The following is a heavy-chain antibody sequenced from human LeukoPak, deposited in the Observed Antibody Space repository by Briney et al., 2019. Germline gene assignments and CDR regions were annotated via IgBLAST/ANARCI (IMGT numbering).Heavy chain of an antibody. D-gene: IGHD3-3*01. V-gene: IGHV4-38-2*01. CDR2: IYHSGST. J-gene: IGHJ4*02. CDR3: ASHCTVFGVAFDY. CDR1: GYSFSSGYY. Sequence: PSETLSLTCAVSGYSFSSGYYWGCIRPPPGKGLELVGIIYHSGSTYYKPSLKRRVTTSVDTYKNSFSLQLSFLTAADTAVYYSASHCTVFGVAFDYWGQGTLVTVSS.